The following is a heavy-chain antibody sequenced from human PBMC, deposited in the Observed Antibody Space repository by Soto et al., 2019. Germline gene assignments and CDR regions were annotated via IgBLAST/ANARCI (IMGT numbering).Heavy chain of an antibody. D-gene: IGHD1-26*01. J-gene: IGHJ4*02. V-gene: IGHV4-31*03. CDR2: IYYSGST. Sequence: PSETLSLTCTVSGGSISSGGYYWSWIRQHPGKGLEWIGYIYYSGSTYYNPSLKSRVTISVDTSKNQFSLKLSSVTAADTAVYYCARRGSRARLHFDYWGQGTLVTVSS. CDR3: ARRGSRARLHFDY. CDR1: GGSISSGGYY.